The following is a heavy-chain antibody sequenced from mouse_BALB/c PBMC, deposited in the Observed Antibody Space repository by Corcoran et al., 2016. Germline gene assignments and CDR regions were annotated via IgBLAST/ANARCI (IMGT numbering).Heavy chain of an antibody. V-gene: IGHV14-3*02. CDR3: ARSPYGNYLYHY. Sequence: EVQLQQSGAELVKPGASVKLSCTASGFNIKDTYMHWVKQRPEQGLEWIGRIDPANGNTKYDPKFQGKATITADTSSNTAYLQLSSLTSEDTAVYYCARSPYGNYLYHYWGQGTSVTVSS. D-gene: IGHD2-1*01. CDR1: GFNIKDTY. CDR2: IDPANGNT. J-gene: IGHJ4*01.